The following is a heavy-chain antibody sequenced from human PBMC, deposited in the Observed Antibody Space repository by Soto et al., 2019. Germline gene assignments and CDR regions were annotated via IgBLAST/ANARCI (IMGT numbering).Heavy chain of an antibody. Sequence: QVQLQQSGPGLVKPSQTLSLTCTVSGGSISYEYYHWTWIRQSPGKGLEWIGYIHYSGSIIYNPSFNRRVTISVATSKNQFSLQLSSVTAADTAVYFCAREDDGGDRDYYGLDVWGQGTTVTVSS. CDR3: AREDDGGDRDYYGLDV. V-gene: IGHV4-30-4*08. D-gene: IGHD2-21*02. CDR1: GGSISYEYYH. CDR2: IHYSGSI. J-gene: IGHJ6*02.